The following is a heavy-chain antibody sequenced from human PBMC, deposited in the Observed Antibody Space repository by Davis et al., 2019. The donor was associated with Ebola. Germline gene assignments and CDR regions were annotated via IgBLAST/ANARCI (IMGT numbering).Heavy chain of an antibody. CDR3: ARSGRGYSYGRIDY. CDR1: GYTFTSYG. J-gene: IGHJ4*02. Sequence: ASVKVSCKASGYTFTSYGISWVRQAPGQGLEWMGWISAYNGNTNYAQKLQGRVTMTTDTSTSTAYMELRSLRSDNTAVYYCARSGRGYSYGRIDYWGQGTLVTVSS. D-gene: IGHD5-18*01. CDR2: ISAYNGNT. V-gene: IGHV1-18*01.